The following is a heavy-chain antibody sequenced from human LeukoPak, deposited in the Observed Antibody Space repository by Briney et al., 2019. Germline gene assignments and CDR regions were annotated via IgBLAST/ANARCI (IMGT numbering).Heavy chain of an antibody. CDR1: GGSISSSSYY. Sequence: SETLSLTCTVSGGSISSSSYYWGWIRQPPGKGLEWIGGIYYSGSTYYNPSLKSRVTISVDTSKNQFSLKLSSVTAADTAVYYCARHHSGGWFDPWGQGTLVTVSS. J-gene: IGHJ5*02. CDR2: IYYSGST. CDR3: ARHHSGGWFDP. D-gene: IGHD4-23*01. V-gene: IGHV4-39*01.